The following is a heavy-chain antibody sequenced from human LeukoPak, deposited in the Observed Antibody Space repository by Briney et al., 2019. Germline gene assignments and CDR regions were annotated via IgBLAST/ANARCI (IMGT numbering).Heavy chain of an antibody. D-gene: IGHD3-22*01. CDR2: ISGSGGST. CDR3: AKGDSSGYYYRPGYDFDY. CDR1: GFTFSSYA. J-gene: IGHJ4*02. Sequence: GGSLRLSCAASGFTFSSYAMSRVRQAPGKGLEWVSAISGSGGSTYYADSVKGRFTISRDNSKNTLYLQMNSLRAEDTAVYYCAKGDSSGYYYRPGYDFDYWGQGTLVTVSS. V-gene: IGHV3-23*01.